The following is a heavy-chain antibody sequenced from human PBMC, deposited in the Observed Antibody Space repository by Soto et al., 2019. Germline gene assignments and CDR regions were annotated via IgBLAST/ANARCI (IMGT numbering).Heavy chain of an antibody. Sequence: QVQLVQSGAEVKKPGSSVKVSCKASGVTFSSYAISWVRQAPGQGLVWMGAIIPIFGTVNYAQKFQGRVTITASESTSTAYMELSSLRSEDTAVYYCARAQNWNVGSKDAFDIWGQGTMVTVSS. D-gene: IGHD1-1*01. CDR1: GVTFSSYA. CDR2: IIPIFGTV. V-gene: IGHV1-69*01. J-gene: IGHJ3*02. CDR3: ARAQNWNVGSKDAFDI.